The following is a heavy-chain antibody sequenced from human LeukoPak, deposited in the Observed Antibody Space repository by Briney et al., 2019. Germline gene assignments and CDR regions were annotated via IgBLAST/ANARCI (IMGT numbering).Heavy chain of an antibody. Sequence: GGSLRLSCAASGFTFNTYWMHWVRQAPGKGLVWVSRINSDGSATTYADSVKGRFTISRDNSKNTLYLQMNSLRAEDTAVYYCARDSYYDSSLRWFDPWGQGTLVTVSS. CDR1: GFTFNTYW. CDR3: ARDSYYDSSLRWFDP. V-gene: IGHV3-74*01. D-gene: IGHD3-22*01. J-gene: IGHJ5*02. CDR2: INSDGSAT.